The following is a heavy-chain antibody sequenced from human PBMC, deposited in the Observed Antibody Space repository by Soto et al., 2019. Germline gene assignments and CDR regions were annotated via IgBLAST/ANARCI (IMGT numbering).Heavy chain of an antibody. V-gene: IGHV4-59*01. CDR1: GGSISSYY. CDR2: IYYSGST. D-gene: IGHD4-17*01. J-gene: IGHJ4*02. CDR3: ARGAFLDYGDYVFGY. Sequence: SETLSLTCTVSGGSISSYYWSWIRQPPGKGLEWIGYIYYSGSTNYNPSLKSRVTISVGTSKNQFSLKLSSVTAADTAVYYCARGAFLDYGDYVFGYWGQGTLVTVSS.